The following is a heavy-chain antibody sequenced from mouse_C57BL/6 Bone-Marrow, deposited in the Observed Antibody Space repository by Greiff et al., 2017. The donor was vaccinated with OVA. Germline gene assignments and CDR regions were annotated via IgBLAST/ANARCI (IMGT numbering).Heavy chain of an antibody. D-gene: IGHD2-3*01. CDR3: ASSDGYYLDY. Sequence: EVHLVEPGGDLVKPGGSLKLSCAASGFTFSSYGMSWVRQTPDKRLEWVATISSGGSYTYYPDSVKGRFTISRDNAKNTLYLQMSSLKSEDTAMYYCASSDGYYLDYWGQGTTLTVSS. CDR1: GFTFSSYG. CDR2: ISSGGSYT. J-gene: IGHJ2*01. V-gene: IGHV5-6*01.